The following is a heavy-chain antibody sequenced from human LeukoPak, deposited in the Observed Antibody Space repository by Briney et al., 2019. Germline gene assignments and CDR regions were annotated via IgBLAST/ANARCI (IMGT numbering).Heavy chain of an antibody. V-gene: IGHV3-66*02. CDR2: IYSGGST. Sequence: GGSLRLSCAASGFTVSSNYMTWVRQAPGKGLEWVSIIYSGGSTFYADSVKGRFTISRDNSKNTLYLQMNSLRAEDTAVYYCARGYYSGHSCYEFDYWGQGTLVTVSS. CDR1: GFTVSSNY. J-gene: IGHJ4*02. D-gene: IGHD2-15*01. CDR3: ARGYYSGHSCYEFDY.